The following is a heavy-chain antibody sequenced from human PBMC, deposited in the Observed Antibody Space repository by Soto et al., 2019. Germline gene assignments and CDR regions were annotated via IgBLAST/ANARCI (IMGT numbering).Heavy chain of an antibody. CDR3: AKDHLYYDILTGYYNSPTFDY. Sequence: GSLRLSCAASGFTFSSYAMSWVRQAPGKGLEWVSAISGSGGSTYYADSVKGRFTISRDNSKNTLYLQMNSLRAEDTAVYYCAKDHLYYDILTGYYNSPTFDYWGQGTLVTV. CDR2: ISGSGGST. CDR1: GFTFSSYA. D-gene: IGHD3-9*01. J-gene: IGHJ4*02. V-gene: IGHV3-23*01.